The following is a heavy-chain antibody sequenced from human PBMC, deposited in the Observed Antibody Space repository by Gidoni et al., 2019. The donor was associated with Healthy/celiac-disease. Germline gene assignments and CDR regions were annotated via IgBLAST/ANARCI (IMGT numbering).Heavy chain of an antibody. CDR2: IWYDGSNK. Sequence: QVQLVESGGGVVQPGRSLRLSCAASGFTFSSYGMHWVRQAPGKGLEWVSVIWYDGSNKYYADSVKGRFTISRDNSKNTLYLQMNSLRAEDTAVYYCARGGADDFWSGYPNYYGMDVWGQGTTVTVSS. CDR3: ARGGADDFWSGYPNYYGMDV. CDR1: GFTFSSYG. J-gene: IGHJ6*02. V-gene: IGHV3-33*01. D-gene: IGHD3-3*01.